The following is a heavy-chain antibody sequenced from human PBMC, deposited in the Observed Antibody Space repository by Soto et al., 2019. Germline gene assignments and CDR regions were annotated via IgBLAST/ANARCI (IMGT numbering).Heavy chain of an antibody. V-gene: IGHV4-30-4*01. CDR3: ARGVLRFLEWLYPKESWFDP. D-gene: IGHD3-3*01. J-gene: IGHJ5*02. Sequence: PSETLSLTCTVSGGSISSGDYYWSWIRQPPGKGLEWIGYIYYSGSTYYNPSLKSRVTISVDTSKNQFSLKLSSVTAADTAVYYCARGVLRFLEWLYPKESWFDPWGQGTLVTVSS. CDR1: GGSISSGDYY. CDR2: IYYSGST.